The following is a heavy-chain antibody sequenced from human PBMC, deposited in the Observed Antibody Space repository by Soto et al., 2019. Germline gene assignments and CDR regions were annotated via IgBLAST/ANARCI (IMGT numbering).Heavy chain of an antibody. J-gene: IGHJ3*02. D-gene: IGHD3-9*01. CDR1: GFTFSSYG. CDR2: IWYDGSNK. V-gene: IGHV3-33*01. CDR3: ARDGYDIVTGYHDAFDI. Sequence: GGSLRLSCAASGFTFSSYGMHWVRQAPGKGLEWVAVIWYDGSNKYYADSVKGRFTISRDNSKNTLYLQMNSLRAEDTAVYCCARDGYDIVTGYHDAFDIWGQGTMVTVSS.